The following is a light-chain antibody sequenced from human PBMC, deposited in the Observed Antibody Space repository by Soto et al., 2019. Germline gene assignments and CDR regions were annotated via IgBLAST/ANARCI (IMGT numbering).Light chain of an antibody. Sequence: EIVLTQTPATLSLSPGERATLSCRASQSVSSYLAWYQQKPGQAPRLLIYDASSRATGIPDRFSGSGSGTDFTLTISSLEPEDFAVYYCQQYGSSPCTFGHGTKVDIK. V-gene: IGKV3-20*01. J-gene: IGKJ1*01. CDR2: DAS. CDR1: QSVSSY. CDR3: QQYGSSPCT.